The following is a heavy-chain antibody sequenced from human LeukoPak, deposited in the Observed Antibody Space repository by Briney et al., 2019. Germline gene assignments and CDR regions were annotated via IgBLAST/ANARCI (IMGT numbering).Heavy chain of an antibody. V-gene: IGHV3-23*01. CDR3: AKSYSGWGAFDI. CDR2: ISGSGGNT. Sequence: GGSLRLSCAASGFTFSSYEMNWVRQAPGKGLEWVSTISGSGGNTYYADTVKGRFTISRDNSKNTLYLQMNSLRAEDTAVYYCAKSYSGWGAFDIWGQGTMVTVSS. D-gene: IGHD6-19*01. J-gene: IGHJ3*02. CDR1: GFTFSSYE.